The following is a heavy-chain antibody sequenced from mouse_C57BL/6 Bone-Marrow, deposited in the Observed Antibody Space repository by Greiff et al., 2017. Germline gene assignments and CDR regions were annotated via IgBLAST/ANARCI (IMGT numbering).Heavy chain of an antibody. CDR3: TGHSSGYPYYAMDY. D-gene: IGHD3-2*02. J-gene: IGHJ4*01. V-gene: IGHV1-5*01. Sequence: VQLQQSGTVLARPGASVKMSCKTSGYTFTSYWMHWVKQRPGQGLEWLGAIYPGNSDTSYNQKFKGKAKLTAVTSASTAYMELSSLTNEDSAVYYCTGHSSGYPYYAMDYWGQGTSVTVSS. CDR1: GYTFTSYW. CDR2: IYPGNSDT.